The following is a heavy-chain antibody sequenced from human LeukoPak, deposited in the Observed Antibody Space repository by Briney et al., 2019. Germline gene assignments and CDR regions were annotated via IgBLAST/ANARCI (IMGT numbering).Heavy chain of an antibody. D-gene: IGHD4-17*01. J-gene: IGHJ1*01. CDR1: GFTFSSHE. CDR3: ARAGRTTRAFQH. V-gene: IGHV3-48*03. CDR2: ISSSGSTI. Sequence: EAGGSLRLSCAASGFTFSSHEMSWVRQAPGKGLEWVSDISSSGSTIYYADSVKGRFTISRDNAKNSLYLQMNSLRAEDTAVYYCARAGRTTRAFQHWGQGTLVTVSS.